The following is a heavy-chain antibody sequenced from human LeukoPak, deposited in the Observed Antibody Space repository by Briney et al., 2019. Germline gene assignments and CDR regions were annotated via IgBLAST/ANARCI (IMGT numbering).Heavy chain of an antibody. CDR2: IYGTVSTRYNPSL. V-gene: IGHV4-61*02. CDR1: GGSINSGDYY. Sequence: PSETLSLTCSVSGGSINSGDYYWSWARQPAGKGLEWIGRIYGTVSTRYNPSLQYNPSLKSRVSISKDTSRNQFSLNLNSVTAADTGIYYCARDRQGGGMRVSSFEFWGQGTPVTVSS. D-gene: IGHD1-26*01. CDR3: ARDRQGGGMRVSSFEF. J-gene: IGHJ4*02.